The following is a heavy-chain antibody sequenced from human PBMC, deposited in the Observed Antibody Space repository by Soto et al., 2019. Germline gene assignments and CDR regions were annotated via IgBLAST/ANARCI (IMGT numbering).Heavy chain of an antibody. CDR2: IIPIFGAA. Sequence: QVQLVQSGAEVKKPGSSVKVSCKASGGTFSSYAISWVRQAPGQGLEWMGGIIPIFGAANYAQKFQGRVTITADESTSPAYMELSSLRSEDTAVYYCARHTDIVVVVASAPFSWFDPWGQGTLVTVSS. CDR3: ARHTDIVVVVASAPFSWFDP. D-gene: IGHD2-15*01. J-gene: IGHJ5*02. V-gene: IGHV1-69*12. CDR1: GGTFSSYA.